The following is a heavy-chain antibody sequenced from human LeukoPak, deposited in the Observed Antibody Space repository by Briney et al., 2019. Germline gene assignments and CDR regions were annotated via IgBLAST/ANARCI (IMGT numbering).Heavy chain of an antibody. Sequence: SETLSLTCTVSGDSISSFYWSWIRQPPGKGLEWIGYIYYSGSTNYNPSLKSRVTISVDTSKNQFSLKLGSVTAADTAVYYCARERSGWYSYYYYYMDVWGKGTTVTISS. V-gene: IGHV4-59*12. CDR2: IYYSGST. D-gene: IGHD6-19*01. CDR3: ARERSGWYSYYYYYMDV. J-gene: IGHJ6*03. CDR1: GDSISSFY.